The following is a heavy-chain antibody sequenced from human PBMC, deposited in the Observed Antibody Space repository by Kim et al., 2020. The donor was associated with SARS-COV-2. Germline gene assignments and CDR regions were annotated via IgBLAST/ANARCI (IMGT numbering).Heavy chain of an antibody. Sequence: GGSLRLSCSASGFSFSIYALHWVRQAPGKGLEYVSTINTNGDTVYYVDSVKGRFTFSRDNSKDTAQLQMSSLRPEDTAVYYCVKGRGSGWYEAFDVWGQGTMVTVSS. D-gene: IGHD6-13*01. V-gene: IGHV3-64D*06. J-gene: IGHJ3*01. CDR3: VKGRGSGWYEAFDV. CDR1: GFSFSIYA. CDR2: INTNGDTV.